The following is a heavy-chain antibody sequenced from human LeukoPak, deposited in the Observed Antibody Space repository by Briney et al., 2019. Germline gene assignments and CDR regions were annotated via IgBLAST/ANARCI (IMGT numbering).Heavy chain of an antibody. D-gene: IGHD1-14*01. CDR2: VRYDGSDK. Sequence: PGRSLTLSCIASGFALTHHGMHWVRPPPDKGMEWVAFVRYDGSDKYHADYVKGRFTVSRHNSNNALDLQMNTLTVGDTAVYYCARALSSTGGSYYFDSWGQGTLVTVSS. J-gene: IGHJ4*02. V-gene: IGHV3-30*02. CDR1: GFALTHHG. CDR3: ARALSSTGGSYYFDS.